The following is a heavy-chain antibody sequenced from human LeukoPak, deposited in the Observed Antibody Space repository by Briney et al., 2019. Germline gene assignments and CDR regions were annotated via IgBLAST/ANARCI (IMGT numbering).Heavy chain of an antibody. CDR1: GGSISSYY. CDR3: TRGGNWAFDY. J-gene: IGHJ4*02. CDR2: IFYSGNT. V-gene: IGHV4-59*01. D-gene: IGHD4-23*01. Sequence: SETLSLTCTVSGGSISSYYWSWIRQPPGKGLELIGYIFYSGNTNYNPSLKSRVTISVDTSKNQFSLKLSSVTAADTAVYYCTRGGNWAFDYWGQGALVTVST.